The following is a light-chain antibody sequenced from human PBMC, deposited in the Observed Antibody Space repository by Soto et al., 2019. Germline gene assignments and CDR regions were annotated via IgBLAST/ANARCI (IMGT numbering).Light chain of an antibody. CDR2: EGT. J-gene: IGLJ1*01. CDR1: SSDVGINNL. Sequence: QSALTQPASVSGSPGQSITISCTGTSSDVGINNLVSWYQQHPGKAPKFVIYEGTKRPSGVSNRLSGSKSGNTASLTISALQAGDEADYYCCSYAGDYAPVFGTGTKVTVL. V-gene: IGLV2-23*01. CDR3: CSYAGDYAPV.